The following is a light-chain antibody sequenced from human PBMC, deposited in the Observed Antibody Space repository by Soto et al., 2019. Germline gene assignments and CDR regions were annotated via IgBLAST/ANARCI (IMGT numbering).Light chain of an antibody. CDR1: QSVSIY. CDR3: QQYGSSPRT. V-gene: IGKV3-20*01. J-gene: IGKJ1*01. Sequence: EIVLTQSPATLSLSPGERATVSCRASQSVSIYLAWYQQKPGQAPRLLIYDASNRATGIPAKFSGSGSGTDFTLTISRLEPEDFAVYYCQQYGSSPRTFGQGTKVDI. CDR2: DAS.